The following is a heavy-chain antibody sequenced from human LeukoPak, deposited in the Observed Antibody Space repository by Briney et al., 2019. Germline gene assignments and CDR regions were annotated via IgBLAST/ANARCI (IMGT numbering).Heavy chain of an antibody. CDR3: AELGITMIGGV. V-gene: IGHV3-48*04. J-gene: IGHJ6*04. CDR2: ISSSSSTI. CDR1: GFTFSGSA. Sequence: GGSLRLSCAASGFTFSGSAMHWVRQASGKGLEWVSYISSSSSTIYYADSVKGRFTISRDNAKNSLYLQMNSLRAEDTAVYYCAELGITMIGGVWGKGTTVTISS. D-gene: IGHD3-10*02.